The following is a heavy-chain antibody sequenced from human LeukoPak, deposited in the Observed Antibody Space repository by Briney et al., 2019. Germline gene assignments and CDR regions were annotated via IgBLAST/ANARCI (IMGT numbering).Heavy chain of an antibody. V-gene: IGHV3-48*03. D-gene: IGHD3-10*01. J-gene: IGHJ6*02. Sequence: GGSLRLSCAASGFTLSRNEMNWVRQAPGKGLEWVSYISSSGTSIYYADSVKGRFTISRDNAKNSLYLQMNSLRAEDTAVYYCARPGYYYGMDVWGQGTTVTVSS. CDR3: ARPGYYYGMDV. CDR2: ISSSGTSI. CDR1: GFTLSRNE.